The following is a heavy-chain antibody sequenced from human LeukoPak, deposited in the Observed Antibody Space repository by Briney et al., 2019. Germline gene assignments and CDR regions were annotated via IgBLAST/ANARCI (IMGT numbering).Heavy chain of an antibody. V-gene: IGHV3-33*08. Sequence: GGSLRLSCAASGFTFSSYYRHWIRQPPGKGLEWVGVIWHDGINKYYVYSVKGRFTISSDNSKNTLYLQMNRLRAEDTAVYYCARDRDVWGQGTLVTVSS. J-gene: IGHJ4*02. CDR2: IWHDGINK. CDR1: GFTFSSYY. CDR3: ARDRDV.